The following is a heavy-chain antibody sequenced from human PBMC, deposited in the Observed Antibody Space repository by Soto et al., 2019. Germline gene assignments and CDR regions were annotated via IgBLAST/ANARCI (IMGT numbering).Heavy chain of an antibody. V-gene: IGHV1-2*04. Sequence: GASVKVSCKASGYTFTGYYMHWVRQAPGQGLEWMGWINPNSGGTNYAQKFQGWVTMTRDTSISTAYMELSRLRSDDTAVYYCARAFDSKGKDYYYYYGMDVWGQGTTVTVSS. CDR2: INPNSGGT. D-gene: IGHD2-15*01. J-gene: IGHJ6*02. CDR3: ARAFDSKGKDYYYYYGMDV. CDR1: GYTFTGYY.